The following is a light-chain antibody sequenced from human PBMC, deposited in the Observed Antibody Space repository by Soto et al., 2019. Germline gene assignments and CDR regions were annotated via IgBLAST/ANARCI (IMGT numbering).Light chain of an antibody. CDR1: QDINKW. CDR2: TAS. Sequence: DIQMTQSPSSVSASVGDRVTITCRASQDINKWLAWYQQKPGLAPNLVIYTASRLHGGGPSRFSGSASWTDFTLTISSLQPEDVATYDCQQGKSFPLTFGGGTKVEI. CDR3: QQGKSFPLT. J-gene: IGKJ4*01. V-gene: IGKV1-12*01.